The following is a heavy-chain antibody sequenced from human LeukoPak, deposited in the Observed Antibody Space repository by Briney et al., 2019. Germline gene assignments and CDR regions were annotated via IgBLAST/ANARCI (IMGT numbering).Heavy chain of an antibody. Sequence: ASVKVSCKASGYTFTGYYMHWVRQAPGQGLEWMGWINPNSGGTNYAQKFQGRVTMTRDTSISTAYMELSRLRSDDTAVYYCARDLGIAAAGHGDYWGQGTLVTVSS. CDR2: INPNSGGT. D-gene: IGHD6-13*01. CDR1: GYTFTGYY. CDR3: ARDLGIAAAGHGDY. V-gene: IGHV1-2*02. J-gene: IGHJ4*02.